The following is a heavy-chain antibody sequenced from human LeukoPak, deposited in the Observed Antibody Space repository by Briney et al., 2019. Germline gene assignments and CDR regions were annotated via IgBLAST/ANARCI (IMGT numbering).Heavy chain of an antibody. D-gene: IGHD3-10*01. CDR2: ISGSGGST. V-gene: IGHV3-23*01. J-gene: IGHJ4*02. CDR1: GFTFTSYA. Sequence: GGSLRLSCAASGFTFTSYAMSWARQAPGKGLEWVSIISGSGGSTYYADSVKGRFAISRDNSKNTLYLQMNSLRAEDTAVYYCARMIWFGESLAEVFDYWGQGTLVTVSS. CDR3: ARMIWFGESLAEVFDY.